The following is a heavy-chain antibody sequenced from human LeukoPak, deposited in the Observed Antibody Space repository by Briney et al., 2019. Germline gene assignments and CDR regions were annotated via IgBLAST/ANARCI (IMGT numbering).Heavy chain of an antibody. CDR2: IYHSGST. J-gene: IGHJ5*02. V-gene: IGHV4-4*02. D-gene: IGHD6-19*01. Sequence: SGTLSLTCAVSGGSISSSNWWSWVRQPPGKGLEWIGEIYHSGSTNYNPSLKSRVTISVDKPKNQFSLKLSSVTAADTAVYYCARSPPRAVAGTGWFDPWGQGTLVTVSS. CDR3: ARSPPRAVAGTGWFDP. CDR1: GGSISSSNW.